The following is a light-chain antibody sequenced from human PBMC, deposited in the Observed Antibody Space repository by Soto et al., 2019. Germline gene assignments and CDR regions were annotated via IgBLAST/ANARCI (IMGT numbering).Light chain of an antibody. Sequence: QPVLTQPPSASGSPGQSVTISCSGTKNDIGVYDFVSWYQHHPGKAPRLIIYEVVQRPSGVPDRFSGSKSGNTASLTISDLQIEDEADYHCCAYAGSYTLLFGGGTKLTVL. J-gene: IGLJ2*01. V-gene: IGLV2-8*01. CDR3: CAYAGSYTLL. CDR2: EVV. CDR1: KNDIGVYDF.